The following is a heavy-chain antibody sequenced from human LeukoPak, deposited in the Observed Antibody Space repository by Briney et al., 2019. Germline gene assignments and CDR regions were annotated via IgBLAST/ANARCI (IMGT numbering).Heavy chain of an antibody. J-gene: IGHJ4*02. Sequence: GGSLRLSCAASGFTVSSNYMSWVRQVPGKGLEWVSVIYSGGSTYYADSVEGRFTISRDNSKNTLYLQMNSLRAEDTAVYYCARRQGLKYYFDYWGQGTLVTVSS. CDR2: IYSGGST. CDR1: GFTVSSNY. CDR3: ARRQGLKYYFDY. V-gene: IGHV3-53*01.